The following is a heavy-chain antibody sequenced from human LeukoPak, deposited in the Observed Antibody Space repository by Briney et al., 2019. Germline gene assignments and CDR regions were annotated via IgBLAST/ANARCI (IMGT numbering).Heavy chain of an antibody. D-gene: IGHD5-18*01. J-gene: IGHJ2*01. CDR3: ATDSGKRSYGLYWCFDL. Sequence: GGSLRLSCAASGISFSNVWMSWVRQAPGKGLEWVGHIKRNSNGGSTDFAPPVRCSFTIAKADYWHTVYLQINSLNNEDTSDYYCATDSGKRSYGLYWCFDLWGRGSLVTVSS. CDR2: IKRNSNGGST. V-gene: IGHV3-15*01. CDR1: GISFSNVW.